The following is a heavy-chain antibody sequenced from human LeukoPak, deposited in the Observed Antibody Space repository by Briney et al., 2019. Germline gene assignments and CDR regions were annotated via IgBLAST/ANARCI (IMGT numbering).Heavy chain of an antibody. CDR1: GGSISSYY. CDR2: IYYSGST. J-gene: IGHJ4*02. D-gene: IGHD1-20*01. CDR3: ARELTGTPAVFDY. Sequence: SETLSLTCTVSGGSISSYYWSWIRQPPGEGLEWIGYIYYSGSTNYNPSLKSRVTISVDTSKNQFSLKLSSVTAADTAVYYCARELTGTPAVFDYWGQGTLVTVSS. V-gene: IGHV4-59*01.